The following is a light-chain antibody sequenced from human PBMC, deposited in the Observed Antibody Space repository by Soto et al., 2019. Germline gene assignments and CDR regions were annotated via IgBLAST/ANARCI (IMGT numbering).Light chain of an antibody. CDR3: QQYNYSPTT. CDR2: DAS. Sequence: EIVLTQSPGTLSLSPGERATLSCRASQSVSSSYLAWYQQKPGQAPRLLIYDASSRATGIPDRFSGSGSGTDFTLTISRLEPEDFAVYYCQQYNYSPTTFGQGIKVDIK. CDR1: QSVSSSY. J-gene: IGKJ1*01. V-gene: IGKV3-20*01.